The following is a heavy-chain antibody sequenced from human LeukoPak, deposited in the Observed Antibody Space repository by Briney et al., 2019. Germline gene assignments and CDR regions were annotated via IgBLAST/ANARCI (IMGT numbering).Heavy chain of an antibody. CDR2: ISAYTENT. D-gene: IGHD3-16*02. CDR1: GYTFTSYG. Sequence: ASVKVSCKASGYTFTSYGISWLRQAPGHGLEWMGWISAYTENTNYAQNFQGRVIMTTDTSTTTAYMELRSLRSDDTAVYYCARWVIRADVFDIWGQGTMVTVSS. CDR3: ARWVIRADVFDI. J-gene: IGHJ3*02. V-gene: IGHV1-18*01.